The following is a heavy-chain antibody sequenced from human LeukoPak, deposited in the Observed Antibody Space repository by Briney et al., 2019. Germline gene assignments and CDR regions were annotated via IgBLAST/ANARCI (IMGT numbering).Heavy chain of an antibody. J-gene: IGHJ4*02. Sequence: GGSLRLSCTASGFPFIEYSMNWVRQAPGKGLEWISYIGIDSGNTKYADSVRGRFTISADKAKNSLYLQMNSLRVEDTAVYYCARDHNYALDNWGQGTLVSVAS. CDR1: GFPFIEYS. D-gene: IGHD1-1*01. V-gene: IGHV3-48*01. CDR3: ARDHNYALDN. CDR2: IGIDSGNT.